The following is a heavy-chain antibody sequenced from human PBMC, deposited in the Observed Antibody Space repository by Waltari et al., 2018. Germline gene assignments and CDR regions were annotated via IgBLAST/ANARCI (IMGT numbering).Heavy chain of an antibody. Sequence: QVQLVQSGAEVKKPGASVKVSCKASGYTFTSYAMHWVRQAPGKRLEWMGWINAGNGNTKYSQKCQGRVTITRDTSASTAYMELSSLRSEDTAVYYCARGSGGSRRQLSDYGMDVWGQGTTVTVSS. CDR3: ARGSGGSRRQLSDYGMDV. CDR1: GYTFTSYA. J-gene: IGHJ6*02. D-gene: IGHD2-15*01. V-gene: IGHV1-3*01. CDR2: INAGNGNT.